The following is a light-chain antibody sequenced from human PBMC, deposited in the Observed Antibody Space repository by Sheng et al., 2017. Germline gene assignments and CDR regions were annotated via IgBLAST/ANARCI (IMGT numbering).Light chain of an antibody. Sequence: DIQMTQFPSTLSASVGDRVTITCRASQSISRWLAWFQQKPGKAPNLLIYKASILEGGVPSRFSGSGSGTEFTLTINSLQPDDFGTYYCQQYDGYSLTWTFGQGTKVEIK. V-gene: IGKV1-5*03. CDR3: QQYDGYSLTWT. CDR2: KAS. J-gene: IGKJ1*01. CDR1: QSISRW.